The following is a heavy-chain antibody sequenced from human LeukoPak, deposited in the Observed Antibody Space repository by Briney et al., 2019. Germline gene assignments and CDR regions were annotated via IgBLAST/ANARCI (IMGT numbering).Heavy chain of an antibody. D-gene: IGHD2-2*02. J-gene: IGHJ4*02. CDR1: GGSISSYY. V-gene: IGHV4-59*08. CDR3: ARCTSTSCYNFDY. CDR2: IFYSGST. Sequence: SETLSLTCTVSGGSISSYYWSWIRQPPGKGLEWIGYIFYSGSTNCNPSLKSRVTISLDTSKNQFSLKLNSVTAADTAVYYCARCTSTSCYNFDYRGQGTLVTVSS.